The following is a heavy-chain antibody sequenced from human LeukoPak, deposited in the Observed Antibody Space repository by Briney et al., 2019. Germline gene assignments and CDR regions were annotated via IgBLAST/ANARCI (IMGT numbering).Heavy chain of an antibody. CDR1: GYTFSGYY. Sequence: ASVKVSCKASGYTFSGYYIHWVRQAPGQGLKWMGWISPNSGATSYAQKFQGRVTMVRDTSISTAYMELTSLRSDDTAMYYCAREISVSGTFSGLDSWGQGTLVTVSS. CDR2: ISPNSGAT. D-gene: IGHD3-3*02. V-gene: IGHV1-2*02. J-gene: IGHJ4*02. CDR3: AREISVSGTFSGLDS.